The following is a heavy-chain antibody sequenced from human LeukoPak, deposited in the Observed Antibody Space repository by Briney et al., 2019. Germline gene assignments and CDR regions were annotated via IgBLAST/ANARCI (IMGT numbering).Heavy chain of an antibody. D-gene: IGHD5-18*01. J-gene: IGHJ4*02. CDR3: ARLPVDTAMVTVFDY. V-gene: IGHV5-51*01. CDR2: IYPGDSDT. Sequence: PGESLKISCKGSGYSFTSYWIGWVRQMPGKGLEWMGIIYPGDSDTRYSPSFQGQVTISADKSISTAYLQWSSLKASDTAMYYCARLPVDTAMVTVFDYWGQGTLVTVSS. CDR1: GYSFTSYW.